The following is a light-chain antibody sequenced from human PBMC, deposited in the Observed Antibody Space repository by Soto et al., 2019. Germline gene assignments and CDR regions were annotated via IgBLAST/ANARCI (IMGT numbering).Light chain of an antibody. V-gene: IGKV1-39*01. Sequence: DLQMTQSPSSLSASVGDRVTITCRASQSISSYLNWYQQKPGKAPKLLICAASTLRSGVPSRFSGSGSGTDFTLTISSLQPEDFATYYCQQSYSAPQTFGQGTKVEIK. CDR3: QQSYSAPQT. J-gene: IGKJ1*01. CDR2: AAS. CDR1: QSISSY.